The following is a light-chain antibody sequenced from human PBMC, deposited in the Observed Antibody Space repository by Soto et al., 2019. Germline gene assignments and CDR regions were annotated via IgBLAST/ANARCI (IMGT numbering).Light chain of an antibody. CDR2: KAS. V-gene: IGKV1-5*03. Sequence: DIQMTQSPSTLSASVGDRVTITCRASQSISSWLAWYQQKPGKAPKLLIYKASSLESGVPSRFSGSGSGTEFTLTISSLRPDDFAIYYCQQYGSSRTFGQGTKVDIK. J-gene: IGKJ1*01. CDR3: QQYGSSRT. CDR1: QSISSW.